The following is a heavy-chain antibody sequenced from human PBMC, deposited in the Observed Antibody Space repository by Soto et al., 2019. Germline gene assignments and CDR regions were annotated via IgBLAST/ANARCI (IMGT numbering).Heavy chain of an antibody. D-gene: IGHD3-3*01. CDR1: GGSISSGDYY. V-gene: IGHV4-31*03. CDR3: ARWWSGSRQGFDP. CDR2: IYYSGST. J-gene: IGHJ5*02. Sequence: QVQLQESGPGLVKPSQTLSLTCTVSGGSISSGDYYWSWIRQHPGKGLEWIGYIYYSGSTYYNPSLKSRVTISVGASKNQFYLKLSSVPAADTAVYYCARWWSGSRQGFDPWGQGTLVTVSS.